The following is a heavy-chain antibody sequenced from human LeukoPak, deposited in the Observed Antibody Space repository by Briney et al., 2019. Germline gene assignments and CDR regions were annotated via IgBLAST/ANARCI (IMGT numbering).Heavy chain of an antibody. Sequence: PSETLSLTCTVSGGSMSGHYWSWIRQPPGKGLEWIGYIYYSGSTNYNPSLKSRVTISVDTSKNQFSLKLSSVTAADTAVYYCARDSSSWQRSGVSWFDPWGQGTLVTVSS. J-gene: IGHJ5*02. D-gene: IGHD6-13*01. V-gene: IGHV4-59*11. CDR2: IYYSGST. CDR3: ARDSSSWQRSGVSWFDP. CDR1: GGSMSGHY.